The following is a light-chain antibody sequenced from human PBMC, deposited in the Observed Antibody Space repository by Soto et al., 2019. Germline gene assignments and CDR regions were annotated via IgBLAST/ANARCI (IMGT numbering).Light chain of an antibody. J-gene: IGKJ4*01. CDR1: QGISNY. V-gene: IGKV1-27*01. CDR3: QKYNSAPPLT. CDR2: AAS. Sequence: DIQMTQPPSSRSASVGDRVTITCRASQGISNYLAWYQQKPGKVPKLLIYAASTLQSGVPSRFSGSGSGTDFTLTISSLQPEDVATYYCQKYNSAPPLTFGGGTKVEIK.